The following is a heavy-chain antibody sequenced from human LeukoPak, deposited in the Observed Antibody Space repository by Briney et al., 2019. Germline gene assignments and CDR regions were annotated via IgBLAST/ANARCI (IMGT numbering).Heavy chain of an antibody. CDR3: ARPRSGSGGYFDY. CDR2: IYYSGST. J-gene: IGHJ4*02. Sequence: SETLSLTCTVSGGSISSGGYYWSWIRQHPGKGLEWIGYIYYSGSTYYNPSLKSRVTISVDTSKNQFSLKLSSVTAADTAVYCCARPRSGSGGYFDYWGQGTLVTVSS. CDR1: GGSISSGGYY. V-gene: IGHV4-31*03. D-gene: IGHD3-10*01.